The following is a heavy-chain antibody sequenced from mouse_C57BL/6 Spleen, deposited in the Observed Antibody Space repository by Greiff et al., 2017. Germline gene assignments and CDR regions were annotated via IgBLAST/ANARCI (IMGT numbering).Heavy chain of an antibody. CDR1: GFSLSTSGMG. CDR3: ARDYSNYDAMDY. D-gene: IGHD2-5*01. J-gene: IGHJ4*01. Sequence: VKLMESGPGILQSSQTLSLTCSFSGFSLSTSGMGVSWIRQPSGKGLEWLAHIYWDDDKRYNPSLKSRLTISKDTSRNQVFLKITSVDTADTATYYCARDYSNYDAMDYWGQGTSVTVSS. V-gene: IGHV8-12*01. CDR2: IYWDDDK.